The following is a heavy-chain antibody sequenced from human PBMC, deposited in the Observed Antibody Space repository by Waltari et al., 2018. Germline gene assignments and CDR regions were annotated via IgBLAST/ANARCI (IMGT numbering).Heavy chain of an antibody. CDR2: MYYRWST. D-gene: IGHD4-17*01. V-gene: IGHV4-39*07. J-gene: IGHJ4*02. CDR3: ASYGDLDY. Sequence: QLHLQESGPGLVKPSETLSLTCTVSGGPISSSSYYWGWIRQPPGKGLEWIGSMYYRWSTNYNPSLKSRVTISVGTSKNQFSLKLSSVTAADTAVYYCASYGDLDYWGQGTLVTVSS. CDR1: GGPISSSSYY.